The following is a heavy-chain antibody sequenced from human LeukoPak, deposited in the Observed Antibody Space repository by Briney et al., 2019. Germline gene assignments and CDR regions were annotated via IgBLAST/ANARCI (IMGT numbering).Heavy chain of an antibody. Sequence: GASVKVSCKVSGYTITELSMHWVRQAPGKGLEWMGGFDPEDGETIYAQKFQGRVTMTEDTSTDTAYMELSSLRSEDTAVYYCATDRRGYSYRSFDYWGQGTLVTVSS. CDR3: ATDRRGYSYRSFDY. J-gene: IGHJ4*02. CDR2: FDPEDGET. D-gene: IGHD5-18*01. V-gene: IGHV1-24*01. CDR1: GYTITELS.